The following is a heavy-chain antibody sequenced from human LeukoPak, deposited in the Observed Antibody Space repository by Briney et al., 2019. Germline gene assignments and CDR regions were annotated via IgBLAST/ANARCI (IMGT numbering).Heavy chain of an antibody. CDR1: GFTFDIYW. J-gene: IGHJ3*02. Sequence: PGGSLRLSCAASGFTFDIYWMTWVRQAPGKGLEWVANIKPDGSEKYHVDSVKGRFTISRDNAKNLLYLQMNNLRAEDTAIYYCVRGSMWSSDIWGQGTLVIVSS. CDR3: VRGSMWSSDI. V-gene: IGHV3-7*01. CDR2: IKPDGSEK. D-gene: IGHD1-26*01.